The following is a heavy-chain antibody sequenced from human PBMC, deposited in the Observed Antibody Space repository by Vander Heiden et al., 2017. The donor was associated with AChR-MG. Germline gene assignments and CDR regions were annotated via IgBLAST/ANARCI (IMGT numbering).Heavy chain of an antibody. V-gene: IGHV3-48*02. CDR2: ISSSSSTI. CDR3: ARDRTRRRWLQYYPLSFDY. J-gene: IGHJ4*02. D-gene: IGHD5-12*01. Sequence: EVQLVEPGGGLVQPGGSVRLSCAAPGFTLSSYSINWVRQAPGKGLEWVSYISSSSSTIYYADSVKGRFTISRDNAKNSLYLQMNSLRDEDTAVYYCARDRTRRRWLQYYPLSFDYWGQGTLVTVSS. CDR1: GFTLSSYS.